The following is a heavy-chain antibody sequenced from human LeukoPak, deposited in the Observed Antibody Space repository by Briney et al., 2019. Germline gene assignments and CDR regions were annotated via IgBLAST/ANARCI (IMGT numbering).Heavy chain of an antibody. CDR2: IYYSGST. J-gene: IGHJ4*02. CDR1: GGSISSYY. Sequence: SETLSLTCTVSGGSISSYYWSWIRPPPGKGLEWIGYIYYSGSTNYNPSLKSRVTISVDTSKNQFSLKLSSVTAADTAVYYCARESLGEFDYWGQGTLVTVSS. V-gene: IGHV4-59*01. D-gene: IGHD3-16*01. CDR3: ARESLGEFDY.